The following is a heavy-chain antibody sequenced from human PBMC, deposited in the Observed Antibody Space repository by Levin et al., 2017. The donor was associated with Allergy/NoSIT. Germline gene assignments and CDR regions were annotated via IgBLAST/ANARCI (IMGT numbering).Heavy chain of an antibody. CDR1: GGSISSYY. CDR2: IYYSGST. J-gene: IGHJ5*02. D-gene: IGHD2-2*01. CDR3: AGMYCSSTSCYAGMGLNWFDP. Sequence: SQTLSLTCTVSGGSISSYYWSWIRQPPGKGLEWIGYIYYSGSTNYNPSLKSRVTISVDTSKNQFSLKLSSVTAADTAVYYCAGMYCSSTSCYAGMGLNWFDPWGQGTLVTVSS. V-gene: IGHV4-59*01.